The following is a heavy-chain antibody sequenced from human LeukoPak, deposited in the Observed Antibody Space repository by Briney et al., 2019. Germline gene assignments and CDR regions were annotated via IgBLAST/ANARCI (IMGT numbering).Heavy chain of an antibody. CDR3: VRDTGVSAYNDY. D-gene: IGHD2-8*02. CDR2: IDGSGGRT. CDR1: GFTFSSHT. V-gene: IGHV3-23*01. J-gene: IGHJ4*02. Sequence: GGSLRLSCAASGFTFSSHTMNWLRQAPGKGLEWVSAIDGSGGRTDYADAVKGRFTISSDNSRNKLDLQMTSLRAEDTAVYYCVRDTGVSAYNDYWGQGTLVTVSS.